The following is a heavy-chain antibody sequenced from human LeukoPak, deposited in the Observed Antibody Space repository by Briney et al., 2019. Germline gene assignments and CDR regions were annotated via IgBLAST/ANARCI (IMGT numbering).Heavy chain of an antibody. CDR3: ASLSRGYCSSTSCYSVDTYYYGMDV. CDR2: IYSGGNT. D-gene: IGHD2-2*01. J-gene: IGHJ6*02. CDR1: GFTVSSNY. Sequence: GGSLRLSCAASGFTVSSNYMSWVRQAPGKGLEWVSVIYSGGNTYYADSVKGRFTIYRDNSKNTLYLQMNSLRAEDTAVYYCASLSRGYCSSTSCYSVDTYYYGMDVWGQGTTVTVSS. V-gene: IGHV3-53*01.